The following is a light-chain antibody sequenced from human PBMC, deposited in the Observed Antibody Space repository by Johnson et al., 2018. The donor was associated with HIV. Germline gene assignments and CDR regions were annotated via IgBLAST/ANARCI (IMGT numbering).Light chain of an antibody. CDR3: GTMESRLRAV. CDR2: DNN. Sequence: QSALTQPPSVSAAPGQKVTISCSGSSSNIGNNYVSWYQQLPGTAPKLLIYDNNKRPSGIPDRFSGSKSGTSATMGITGLQTGDEADYYCGTMESRLRAVFGTGTKVTVL. V-gene: IGLV1-51*02. CDR1: SSNIGNNY. J-gene: IGLJ1*01.